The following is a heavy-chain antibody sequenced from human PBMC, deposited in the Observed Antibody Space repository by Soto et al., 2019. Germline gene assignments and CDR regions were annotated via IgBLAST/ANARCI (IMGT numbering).Heavy chain of an antibody. CDR1: GFTFTNAW. CDR2: IKSKTEGGTT. J-gene: IGHJ4*02. D-gene: IGHD2-2*01. CDR3: VTDRLV. Sequence: EVQLVESGGGLVKPGGSLRLSCAAAGFTFTNAWMNWVRQAPGKGLESIGRIKSKTEGGTTDYTAPVKGRFIISRDDSNNTLFLQMSSLPIEDTAVYYCVTDRLVWGQGTLVTVFS. V-gene: IGHV3-15*01.